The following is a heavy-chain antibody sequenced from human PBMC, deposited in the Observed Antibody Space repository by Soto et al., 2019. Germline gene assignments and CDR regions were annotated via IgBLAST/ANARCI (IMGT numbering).Heavy chain of an antibody. CDR3: ARERGYYYGMDV. D-gene: IGHD3-10*01. CDR2: ISSSSSYI. V-gene: IGHV3-21*01. CDR1: GFTVSIYS. Sequence: GGSLRLACAASGFTVSIYSMNWVRQAPGKGLEWVSSISSSSSYIYYADSVKGRFTISRDNAKNSLYLQMNSLRAEDTAVYYCARERGYYYGMDVWGQGTTVTVSS. J-gene: IGHJ6*02.